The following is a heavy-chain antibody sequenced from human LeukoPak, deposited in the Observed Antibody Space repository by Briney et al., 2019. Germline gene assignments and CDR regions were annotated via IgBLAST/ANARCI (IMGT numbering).Heavy chain of an antibody. CDR2: IWYDGNTK. V-gene: IGHV3-33*06. J-gene: IGHJ4*02. CDR1: GLTFNIYG. CDR3: AKGEMATGYFDY. D-gene: IGHD5-24*01. Sequence: GGSLRLSCAASGLTFNIYGMHWVRQAPGKGLEWVAVIWYDGNTKYYADSVKGRFTISRDNSKNTLYLQMNSLRVEDTAMYYSAKGEMATGYFDYWGQGTLVTVSS.